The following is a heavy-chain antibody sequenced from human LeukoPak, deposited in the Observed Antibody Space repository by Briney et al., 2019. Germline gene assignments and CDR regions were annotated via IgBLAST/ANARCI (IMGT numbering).Heavy chain of an antibody. Sequence: SETLSLTCTVSGGSISSYYWSWIRQPAGKGLEWIGRIYTSGSTNYNPSLKSRVTMSVDTSKNQFSLKLSSVTAADTAVYYCARDGVWSIAAAGYYYYYMDVWGKGTTVTISS. J-gene: IGHJ6*03. D-gene: IGHD6-13*01. CDR3: ARDGVWSIAAAGYYYYYMDV. CDR1: GGSISSYY. CDR2: IYTSGST. V-gene: IGHV4-4*07.